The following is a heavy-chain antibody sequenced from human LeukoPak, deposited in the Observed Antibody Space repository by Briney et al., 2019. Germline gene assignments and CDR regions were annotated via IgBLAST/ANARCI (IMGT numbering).Heavy chain of an antibody. J-gene: IGHJ4*02. CDR1: GGSISSSSYY. D-gene: IGHD5-24*01. Sequence: SETLSLTCTVSGGSISSSSYYWGWIRQPPGKGLEWIGSIYYSGSTYYNPSLKSRVTISVDTSKNQFSLKLSSVTAADTAVYYCARVEMATITAPYWGQGTLVTVSS. CDR2: IYYSGST. CDR3: ARVEMATITAPY. V-gene: IGHV4-39*07.